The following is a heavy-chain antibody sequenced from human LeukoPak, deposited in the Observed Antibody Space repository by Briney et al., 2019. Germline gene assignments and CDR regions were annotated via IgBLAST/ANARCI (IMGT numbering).Heavy chain of an antibody. V-gene: IGHV1-18*04. J-gene: IGHJ6*02. D-gene: IGHD3-10*01. Sequence: ASVKASCKASGYTFTNYGISWVRQAPGQGLEWMMWVNVYNGKREYAQKFQGRVTLTTDTSTTTAYMELRSLRFDDTAVYYCARTGPDYYGSGSYPLHYYGMDFWGQGTTVTVAS. CDR2: VNVYNGKR. CDR1: GYTFTNYG. CDR3: ARTGPDYYGSGSYPLHYYGMDF.